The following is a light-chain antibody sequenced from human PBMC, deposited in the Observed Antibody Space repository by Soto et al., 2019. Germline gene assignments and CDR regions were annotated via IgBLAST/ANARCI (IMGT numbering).Light chain of an antibody. V-gene: IGKV1D-8*03. CDR3: QQYYSFPLT. CDR1: QGIISY. J-gene: IGKJ4*01. Sequence: VIWMTQSPSLLSASTGDRVTISCRMSQGIISYFAWYQQKPGKAPELLIYAASTLQSGVPSRFSGSGSGTDFTLTISCLQSEDFATYYCQQYYSFPLTFGGGTKVDIK. CDR2: AAS.